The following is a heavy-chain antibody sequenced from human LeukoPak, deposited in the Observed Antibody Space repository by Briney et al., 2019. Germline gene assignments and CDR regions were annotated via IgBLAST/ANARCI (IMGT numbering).Heavy chain of an antibody. D-gene: IGHD3-10*01. CDR1: GGTFSSYA. J-gene: IGHJ4*02. CDR2: IIPILGIA. Sequence: SVKVSCKASGGTFSSYAISWVRQAPGQGLEWMGRIIPILGIANYAQKFQGRVTITADKSTSTAYMELSSLRSEDTAVHYCARAADYYGSGSYSDYWGQGTLVTVSS. V-gene: IGHV1-69*04. CDR3: ARAADYYGSGSYSDY.